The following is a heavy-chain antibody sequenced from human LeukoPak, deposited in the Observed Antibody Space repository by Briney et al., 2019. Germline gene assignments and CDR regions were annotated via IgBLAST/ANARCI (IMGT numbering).Heavy chain of an antibody. CDR1: GFTFSSYS. D-gene: IGHD6-13*01. V-gene: IGHV3-21*01. CDR3: ARALCSSSWPFDY. Sequence: PGGSLRLSCAASGFTFSSYSMNWVRRAPGKGLEWVSSISSSSSYIYYADSVKGRFTISRDNAKNSLYLQMNSLRAEDTAVYYCARALCSSSWPFDYWGQGTLVTVSS. CDR2: ISSSSSYI. J-gene: IGHJ4*02.